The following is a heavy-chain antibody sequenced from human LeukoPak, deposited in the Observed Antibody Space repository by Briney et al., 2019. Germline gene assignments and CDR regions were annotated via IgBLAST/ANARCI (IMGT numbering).Heavy chain of an antibody. D-gene: IGHD1-7*01. CDR3: TTGPPTTVDFDY. J-gene: IGHJ4*02. V-gene: IGHV3-15*01. Sequence: GGSLRLSCAASGFSLTNAWMSWVRQAPGKGLEWVGRIKSKTDGETTDYAAPVKGTFTISRDDSKNTVYLQMNSLKTEDTAVYYCTTGPPTTVDFDYWGQGTLVTVSS. CDR2: IKSKTDGETT. CDR1: GFSLTNAW.